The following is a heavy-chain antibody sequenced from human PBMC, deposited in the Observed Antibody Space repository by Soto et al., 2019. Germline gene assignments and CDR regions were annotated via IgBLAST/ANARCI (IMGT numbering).Heavy chain of an antibody. D-gene: IGHD3-10*01. Sequence: GASVKVSCKASGGTPSNSAFSWVRQAPGQGLEWMGGIIPVFGLVNYAQNFQGRVTITADEYTNTAYMELMTLRSDDTAVYFCARVQLLPNPAADFWGQGTLVTVSS. V-gene: IGHV1-69*13. CDR3: ARVQLLPNPAADF. CDR2: IIPVFGLV. J-gene: IGHJ4*02. CDR1: GGTPSNSA.